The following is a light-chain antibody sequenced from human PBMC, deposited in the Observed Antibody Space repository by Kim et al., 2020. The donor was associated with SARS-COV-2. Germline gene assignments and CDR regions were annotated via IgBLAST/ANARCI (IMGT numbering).Light chain of an antibody. CDR1: SIGSKR. CDR2: YDS. J-gene: IGLJ2*01. CDR3: QVWDSSSDHRVV. V-gene: IGLV3-21*04. Sequence: PEKTAGVSCGGISIGSKRVHWYQQKSGQAPVLVIYYDSDRPSGIPERFSGSNSGNTATLTISRVEAGDEADYYCQVWDSSSDHRVVFGGGTQLTVL.